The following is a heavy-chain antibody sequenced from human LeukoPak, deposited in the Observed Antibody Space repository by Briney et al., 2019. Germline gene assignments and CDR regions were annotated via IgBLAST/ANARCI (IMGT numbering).Heavy chain of an antibody. V-gene: IGHV4-38-2*02. CDR2: IYNSGST. Sequence: SETLSLTCTVSGYSISSGYFWGWIRQPPGKGLEWIGTIYNSGSTYYNASLESRVTISVDTSKNQFSLKLSSVTAADTAVYYCARVGLTMDRGVVTYYYYMDVWGKGTTVIVSS. J-gene: IGHJ6*03. CDR1: GYSISSGYF. CDR3: ARVGLTMDRGVVTYYYYMDV. D-gene: IGHD3-10*01.